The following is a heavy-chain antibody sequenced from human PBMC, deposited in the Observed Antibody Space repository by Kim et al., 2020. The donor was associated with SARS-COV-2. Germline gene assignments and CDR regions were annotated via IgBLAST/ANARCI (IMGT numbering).Heavy chain of an antibody. CDR3: ASHMEDIVVVPAAASRSAEFDP. Sequence: SETLSLTCTVSGGSISSSSYYWGWIRQPPGKGLEWIGSIYYSGSTYYNPSLKSRVTISVDTSKNQFSLKLSSVTAADTAVYYCASHMEDIVVVPAAASRSAEFDPWGQGTLVTVSS. CDR1: GGSISSSSYY. D-gene: IGHD2-2*01. V-gene: IGHV4-39*01. CDR2: IYYSGST. J-gene: IGHJ5*02.